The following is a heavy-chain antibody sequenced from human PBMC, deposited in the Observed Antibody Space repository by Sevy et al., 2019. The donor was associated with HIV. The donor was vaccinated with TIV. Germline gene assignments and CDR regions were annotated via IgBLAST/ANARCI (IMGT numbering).Heavy chain of an antibody. CDR3: ATNVGVVAAKIRDY. CDR2: IRSKTGGGTT. J-gene: IGHJ4*02. CDR1: GFTFSNAW. D-gene: IGHD2-15*01. Sequence: GGSLRLSCTASGFTFSNAWMSWVRQAPGKGLEWVGHIRSKTGGGTTDYAAPVKGRFTVSSDDSKNTLYLQMNRLKTEDTAVYYCATNVGVVAAKIRDYWGQGTLVTVSS. V-gene: IGHV3-15*01.